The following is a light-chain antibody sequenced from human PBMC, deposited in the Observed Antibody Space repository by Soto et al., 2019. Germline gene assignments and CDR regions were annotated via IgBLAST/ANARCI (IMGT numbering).Light chain of an antibody. V-gene: IGLV2-14*01. CDR3: SSYAGSSALEV. CDR1: SSDVGAYNF. Sequence: QSVLTQPASGSGSPGQSITISCTGTSSDVGAYNFVSWYQQHSGKAPRLLIYDVTNRPSGVSNRFSGSKSGNTASLTISGLQAEDEADYYCSSYAGSSALEVFGTGTKVTVL. J-gene: IGLJ1*01. CDR2: DVT.